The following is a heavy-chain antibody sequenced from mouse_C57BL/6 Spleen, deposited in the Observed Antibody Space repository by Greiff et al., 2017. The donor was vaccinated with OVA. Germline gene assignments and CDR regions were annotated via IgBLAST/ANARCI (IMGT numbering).Heavy chain of an antibody. V-gene: IGHV2-4*01. CDR2: IWSGGST. CDR3: AKRGELGAWFAY. CDR1: GFSLTSYG. J-gene: IGHJ3*01. D-gene: IGHD4-1*01. Sequence: VMLVESGPGLVQPSQSLSITCTVSGFSLTSYGVHWVRQPPGKGLEWLGVIWSGGSTDYNAAFISRLSISKDNSKSQVFFKMNSLQADDTAIYYCAKRGELGAWFAYWGQGTLVTVSA.